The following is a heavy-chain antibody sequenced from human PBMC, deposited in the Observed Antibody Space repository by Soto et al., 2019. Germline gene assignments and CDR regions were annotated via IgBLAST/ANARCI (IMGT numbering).Heavy chain of an antibody. Sequence: ASVKVSCKVSGYTLTELSMHWVRQAPGKGLEWMGGFDPEDGETIYAQKFQGRVTMTEDTSTDTAYMELSSLRSEDTAVYYCATPPRITMVRGVIEEYYFDYWGQGTLVTVS. D-gene: IGHD3-10*01. CDR3: ATPPRITMVRGVIEEYYFDY. J-gene: IGHJ4*02. CDR1: GYTLTELS. CDR2: FDPEDGET. V-gene: IGHV1-24*01.